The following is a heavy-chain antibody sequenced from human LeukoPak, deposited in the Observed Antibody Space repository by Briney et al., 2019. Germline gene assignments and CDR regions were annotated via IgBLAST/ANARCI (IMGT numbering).Heavy chain of an antibody. J-gene: IGHJ4*02. V-gene: IGHV3-30*04. Sequence: GGSLRLSCAASGFTFSSYAMHWVRQAPGKGLEWVAVISYDGSNKYYADSVKGRFTISRDNSKNTLYLQMNSLRAEDTAVYYCARTYLPDYAHYFDSWGQGTLVTVSS. CDR3: ARTYLPDYAHYFDS. CDR2: ISYDGSNK. D-gene: IGHD4-17*01. CDR1: GFTFSSYA.